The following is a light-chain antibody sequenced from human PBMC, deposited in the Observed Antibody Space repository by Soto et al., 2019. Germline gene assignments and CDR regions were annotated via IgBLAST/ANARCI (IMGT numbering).Light chain of an antibody. CDR2: GAS. CDR3: QQDGSFPVT. Sequence: EIVLTQSPGTLSLSPGDRATLSCRASQSVTNNYLAWYQQKPGQSPRLLIYGASSRATGIPDRFSGSGSGSDFTLTSIRLEPEDFAVYLSQQDGSFPVTFGGGTKVEIK. V-gene: IGKV3-20*01. J-gene: IGKJ4*01. CDR1: QSVTNNY.